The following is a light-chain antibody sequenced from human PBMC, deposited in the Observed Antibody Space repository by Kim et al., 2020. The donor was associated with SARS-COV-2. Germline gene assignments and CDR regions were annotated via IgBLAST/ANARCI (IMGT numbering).Light chain of an antibody. J-gene: IGKJ1*01. CDR3: QKYNGAPWT. CDR2: AAS. Sequence: AAVGDRVTITCRASKGISKYLAWYQQKPGNAPKLLIFAASALQSGVPTRFSGSGSGTDFTLTISSLQPEDVATYYCQKYNGAPWTFGQGTKVDIK. V-gene: IGKV1-27*01. CDR1: KGISKY.